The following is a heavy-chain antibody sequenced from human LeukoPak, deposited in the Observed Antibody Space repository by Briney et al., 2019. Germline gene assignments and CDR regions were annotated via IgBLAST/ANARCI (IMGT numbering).Heavy chain of an antibody. J-gene: IGHJ6*03. CDR3: ARVRGPQAYYYYYYMDV. D-gene: IGHD3/OR15-3a*01. CDR2: ISAYNGNT. V-gene: IGHV1-18*01. Sequence: AASVKVSCKASGYTFNTYGISWVRQAPGQGLEWMGWISAYNGNTNYAQKLQGRVTMTTDTSTSTAYMELSSLRSEDTAVYYCARVRGPQAYYYYYYMDVWGKGTTVTVSS. CDR1: GYTFNTYG.